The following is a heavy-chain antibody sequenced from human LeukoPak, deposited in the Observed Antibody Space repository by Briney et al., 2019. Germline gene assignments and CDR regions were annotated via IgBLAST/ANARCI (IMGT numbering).Heavy chain of an antibody. J-gene: IGHJ3*02. D-gene: IGHD2-2*01. CDR2: IYYSGST. CDR1: GGSISSGDYY. Sequence: SQTLSLTCTVSGGSISSGDYYWSWIRQPPGEGLEWIGYIYYSGSTYYNPSLKSRVTISVDTSKNQFSLKLSSVTAADTAVYYCARGYIVVVPAATADDAFDIWGQGTMVTVSS. V-gene: IGHV4-30-4*01. CDR3: ARGYIVVVPAATADDAFDI.